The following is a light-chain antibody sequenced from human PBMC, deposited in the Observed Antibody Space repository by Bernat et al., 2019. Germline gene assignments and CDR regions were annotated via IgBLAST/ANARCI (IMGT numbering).Light chain of an antibody. CDR1: SSDVGYYNY. J-gene: IGLJ1*01. CDR2: DVS. V-gene: IGLV2-14*03. CDR3: DSSSSTTAPYV. Sequence: QSALTQPASVSGSPGQSITISCTGTSSDVGYYNYVSWYQQHPGKVPKVMIYDVSNRSSGVSNRFSGSKSGNTASLTISGLQAEDEADYYCDSSSSTTAPYVFGTGTRVTVL.